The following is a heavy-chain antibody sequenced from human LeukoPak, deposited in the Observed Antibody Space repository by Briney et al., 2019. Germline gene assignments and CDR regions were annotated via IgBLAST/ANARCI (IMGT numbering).Heavy chain of an antibody. CDR1: GDSISSSSYY. Sequence: SETLSLTCTVSGDSISSSSYYWGWIRQPPGKGLEWIGTIFYSGSTYYNPSLKSRVTLSVDTSKNQFSLKLSSVTAADTAVYYCARRAIDSSDPRYYFDYWGQGTLVTVSS. CDR3: ARRAIDSSDPRYYFDY. V-gene: IGHV4-39*07. CDR2: IFYSGST. J-gene: IGHJ4*02. D-gene: IGHD3-22*01.